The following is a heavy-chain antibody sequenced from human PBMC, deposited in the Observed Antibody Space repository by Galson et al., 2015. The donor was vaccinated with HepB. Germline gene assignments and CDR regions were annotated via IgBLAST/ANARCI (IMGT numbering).Heavy chain of an antibody. Sequence: SVKVSCKASGGTFSSYAISWVRQAPGQGLEWMGGIIPIFGTANYAQKFQGRVTITADESTSTAYMELSSLRSEDTAVYYCARGFGVPAAINDAFDIWGQGTMVTVSS. CDR2: IIPIFGTA. D-gene: IGHD2-2*02. CDR3: ARGFGVPAAINDAFDI. J-gene: IGHJ3*02. CDR1: GGTFSSYA. V-gene: IGHV1-69*13.